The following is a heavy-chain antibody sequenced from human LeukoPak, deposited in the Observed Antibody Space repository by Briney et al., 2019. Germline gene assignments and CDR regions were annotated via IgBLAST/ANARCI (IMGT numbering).Heavy chain of an antibody. CDR1: GFTFSSYW. CDR2: INTGGSNT. CDR3: VGGYGGDY. Sequence: PGGSLRLSCAASGFTFSSYWMHWVRQAPGKGLVWVSHINTGGSNTNYADSVRGRFTISRDNAKNTLYLQMNSLRAEDTAVYYCVGGYGGDYWGQGTLVTVSS. V-gene: IGHV3-74*01. J-gene: IGHJ4*02. D-gene: IGHD5-12*01.